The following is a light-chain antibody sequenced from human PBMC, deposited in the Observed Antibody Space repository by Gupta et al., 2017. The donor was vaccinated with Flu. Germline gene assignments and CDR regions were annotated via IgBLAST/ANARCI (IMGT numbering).Light chain of an antibody. CDR3: CSYAGRYTYMV. CDR1: SSDVGGYNY. Sequence: QSALTQPRSVSGSPGQSVTISCTGTSSDVGGYNYVSWYQQHPGEAPKLMIYDVSKWPSGVPDRFSGSKSGNTASLTISGLQAEDEADYYCCSYAGRYTYMVCGGGTKLTVL. V-gene: IGLV2-11*01. CDR2: DVS. J-gene: IGLJ2*01.